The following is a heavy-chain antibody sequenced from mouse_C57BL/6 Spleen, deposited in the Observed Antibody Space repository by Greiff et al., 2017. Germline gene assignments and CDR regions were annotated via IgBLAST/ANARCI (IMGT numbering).Heavy chain of an antibody. Sequence: QVQLQQSGAELARPGASVKLSCKASGYTFTSYGISWVKQRTGQGLEWIGEIYPRSGNTYYNEKFKGKATLTADKSSSTAYMEIRSLTSEDSAVYFCARPLYYDYDEGYAMDYWGQGTSVTVAS. V-gene: IGHV1-81*01. D-gene: IGHD2-4*01. J-gene: IGHJ4*01. CDR2: IYPRSGNT. CDR1: GYTFTSYG. CDR3: ARPLYYDYDEGYAMDY.